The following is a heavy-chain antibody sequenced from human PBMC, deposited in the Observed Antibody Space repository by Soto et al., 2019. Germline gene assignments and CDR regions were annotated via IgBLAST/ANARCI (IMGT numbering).Heavy chain of an antibody. CDR3: ALNHYSSGYHPDYFDY. CDR1: GYTFTSYY. D-gene: IGHD3-22*01. Sequence: GASVKVSCKASGYTFTSYYMHWVRQAPGQGLEWMGIINPSGGSTSYAQKFQGRVTMTRDTSTSTVYMELSSLRSEDTAVYYCALNHYSSGYHPDYFDYWGRGPLVTASS. CDR2: INPSGGST. V-gene: IGHV1-46*01. J-gene: IGHJ4*01.